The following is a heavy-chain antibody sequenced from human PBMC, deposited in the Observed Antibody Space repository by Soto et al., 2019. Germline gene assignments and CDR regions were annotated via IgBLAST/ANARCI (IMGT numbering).Heavy chain of an antibody. Sequence: RGESLKISCKGSGYSFTSYWISWVRQMPGKGLEWMGRIDPSDSYTNYSPSFQGHVTISADKSISTAYLQWSSLKASDTAMYYCARRGIVVVPAAIGPGYYYYGMDVWGQGTTVTVSS. CDR3: ARRGIVVVPAAIGPGYYYYGMDV. CDR1: GYSFTSYW. D-gene: IGHD2-2*01. J-gene: IGHJ6*02. V-gene: IGHV5-10-1*01. CDR2: IDPSDSYT.